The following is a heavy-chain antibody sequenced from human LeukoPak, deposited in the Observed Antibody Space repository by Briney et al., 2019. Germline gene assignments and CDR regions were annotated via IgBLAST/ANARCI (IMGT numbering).Heavy chain of an antibody. J-gene: IGHJ6*02. V-gene: IGHV3-30*18. CDR3: AKPIGSGSYYNGDYYYGMDV. D-gene: IGHD3-10*01. Sequence: GGSLRLSCAASGFTFSSYGMHWVRQAPGKGLEWVAVISYDGSNRYYADSVEGRFTISRDNSRNTLYLQMNSLRAEDTAVYYCAKPIGSGSYYNGDYYYGMDVWGQGTTVTVSS. CDR2: ISYDGSNR. CDR1: GFTFSSYG.